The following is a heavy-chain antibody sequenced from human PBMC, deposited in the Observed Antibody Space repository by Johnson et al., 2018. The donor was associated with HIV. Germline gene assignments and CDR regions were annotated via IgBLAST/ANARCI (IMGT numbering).Heavy chain of an antibody. D-gene: IGHD6-13*01. CDR3: ARDGGIAATDAFDI. J-gene: IGHJ3*02. CDR2: INWNGGST. CDR1: GFTFDDYG. V-gene: IGHV3-20*04. Sequence: VQLVESGGGVVRPGGSLRLSCAASGFTFDDYGMSWVRQAPGKGLEWVSGINWNGGSTGYVDSVKGLFTISRDNAKNSLYLQMNSLRAEDTALYYCARDGGIAATDAFDIWGQGTMVTVSS.